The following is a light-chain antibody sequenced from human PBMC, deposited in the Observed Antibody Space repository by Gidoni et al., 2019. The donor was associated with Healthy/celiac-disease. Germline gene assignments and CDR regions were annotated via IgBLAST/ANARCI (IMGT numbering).Light chain of an antibody. Sequence: EIVMTQSPATLSVSAGERATLSCRASQSVSSNLAWYQQKPGQAPRLLIYGASTRATGIPSRFSGSGSGTEFTLTISSLQSEDFAVYYCQQYNNWPPVTFGQGTKLEIK. J-gene: IGKJ2*01. V-gene: IGKV3-15*01. CDR1: QSVSSN. CDR3: QQYNNWPPVT. CDR2: GAS.